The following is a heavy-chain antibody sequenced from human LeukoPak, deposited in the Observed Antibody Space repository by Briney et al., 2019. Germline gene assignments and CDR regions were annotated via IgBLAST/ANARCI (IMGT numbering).Heavy chain of an antibody. CDR2: IIPIFGTA. CDR1: GGTFSSYA. J-gene: IGHJ4*02. V-gene: IGHV1-69*13. CDR3: ARVADFWSGYLDY. D-gene: IGHD3-3*01. Sequence: SVKVSCKASGGTFSSYAISWVRQAPGQGLEWMGGIIPIFGTANYAQKFQGRVTITPDESTRTAYMELRSLRSDDTAVYYCARVADFWSGYLDYWGQGTLVTVSS.